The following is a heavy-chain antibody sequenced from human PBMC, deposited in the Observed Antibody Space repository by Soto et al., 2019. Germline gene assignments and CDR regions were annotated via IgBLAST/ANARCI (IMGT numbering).Heavy chain of an antibody. V-gene: IGHV1-69*01. CDR3: ARDRGSEMATARGAFDI. J-gene: IGHJ3*02. CDR2: IIPIFGTA. Sequence: QVQLVQSGAEVKKPGSSVKVSCKASGGTFSSYAISWARQAPGQGLEWMGGIIPIFGTANYAQKFQGRVTITADESTSTAYMELSSLRSEDTAVYYCARDRGSEMATARGAFDIWGQGTMVTVSS. CDR1: GGTFSSYA. D-gene: IGHD3-10*01.